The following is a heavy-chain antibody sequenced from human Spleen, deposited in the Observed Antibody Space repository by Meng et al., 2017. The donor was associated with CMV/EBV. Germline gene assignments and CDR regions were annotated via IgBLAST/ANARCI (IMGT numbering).Heavy chain of an antibody. CDR1: GFTFTRYA. D-gene: IGHD6-13*01. V-gene: IGHV3-74*01. J-gene: IGHJ5*02. Sequence: GESLKISCAASGFTFTRYAMSWVRQAPGKGLEWVSRIHRDGSSTSYADSVKGRFTISRDNGKNTLYLQMNSLRAEDTAVYYCARETAAAGNWFDPWGQGTLVTVSS. CDR2: IHRDGSST. CDR3: ARETAAAGNWFDP.